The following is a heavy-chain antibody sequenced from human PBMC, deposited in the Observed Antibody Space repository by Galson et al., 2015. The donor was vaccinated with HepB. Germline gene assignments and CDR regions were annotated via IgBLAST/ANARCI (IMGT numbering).Heavy chain of an antibody. CDR1: GFTFRSYG. D-gene: IGHD2-15*01. CDR2: ISYDGSSK. Sequence: SLRLSCAASGFTFRSYGLHWVRQAPGEGLEWVAVISYDGSSKYYADSVKGRFTISRDNSKNRLYLQMNSLRAEDTALYYCAREGGLYCSGGGCYSFDYWGQGTLVTVSS. CDR3: AREGGLYCSGGGCYSFDY. J-gene: IGHJ4*02. V-gene: IGHV3-33*08.